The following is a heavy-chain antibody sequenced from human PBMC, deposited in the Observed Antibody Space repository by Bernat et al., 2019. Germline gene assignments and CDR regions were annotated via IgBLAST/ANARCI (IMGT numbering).Heavy chain of an antibody. CDR3: ARVPMVRGVTGAYYYGTDV. V-gene: IGHV2-26*01. CDR2: IFSNDEK. Sequence: QVTLKESGPVLVKPTETLTLTCTVSGFSLSNARMGVSWIRQPPGKALEWLAHIFSNDEKSYSTSLKSRLTISKDTSKSQVVLTMTNMDPVDTTTYYCARVPMVRGVTGAYYYGTDVWGQGTTVTVSS. J-gene: IGHJ6*02. CDR1: GFSLSNARMG. D-gene: IGHD3-10*01.